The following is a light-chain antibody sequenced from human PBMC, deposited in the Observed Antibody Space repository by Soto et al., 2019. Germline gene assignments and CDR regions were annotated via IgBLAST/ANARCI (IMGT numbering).Light chain of an antibody. CDR2: DVS. Sequence: QSALTQPASVSGSPGQSITISCTGTSSDVGGYNYVCWYQQHPDKAPKLIIYDVSNRPSGVSNRFSASKSGNTASMTICGHQDEDEDDYYCSSHTSSSTLVFGGGTKLTVL. CDR3: SSHTSSSTLV. J-gene: IGLJ2*01. V-gene: IGLV2-14*01. CDR1: SSDVGGYNY.